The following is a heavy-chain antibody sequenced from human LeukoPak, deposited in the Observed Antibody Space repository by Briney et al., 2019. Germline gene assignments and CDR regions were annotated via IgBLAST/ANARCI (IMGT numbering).Heavy chain of an antibody. Sequence: GASVKVSCKASGGTFSSYTISWVRQAPGQGLEWMGRIIPILGIANYAQKLQGRVTMTTDTSTSTAYMELRSLRSDDTAVYYCARDFYGSGSLVYWGQGTLVTVSS. D-gene: IGHD3-10*01. CDR3: ARDFYGSGSLVY. V-gene: IGHV1-69*04. CDR2: IIPILGIA. CDR1: GGTFSSYT. J-gene: IGHJ4*02.